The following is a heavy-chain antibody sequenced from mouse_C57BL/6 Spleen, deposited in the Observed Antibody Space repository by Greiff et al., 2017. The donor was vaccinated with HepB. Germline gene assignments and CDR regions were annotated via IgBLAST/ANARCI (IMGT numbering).Heavy chain of an antibody. D-gene: IGHD2-4*01. Sequence: VQLQQSGAELVKPGASVKLSCTASGFNITDYYMHWVKQRTEQGLEWIGRIDPENGDTNYDPKFQGKATITADTSSSTAYLQLRSLTSEDTAVYYCARGDYDEAMDYWGKGTSVTVSS. J-gene: IGHJ4*01. V-gene: IGHV14-2*01. CDR3: ARGDYDEAMDY. CDR2: IDPENGDT. CDR1: GFNITDYY.